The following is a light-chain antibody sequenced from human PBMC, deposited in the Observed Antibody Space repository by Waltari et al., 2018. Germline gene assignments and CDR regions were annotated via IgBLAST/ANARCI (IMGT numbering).Light chain of an antibody. CDR1: QSISSW. CDR3: QQYTSYPWT. V-gene: IGKV1-5*03. J-gene: IGKJ1*01. Sequence: DIQMTQSPSTLSASVGDRVTITCRASQSISSWLAWYQQKPGKAPKLLIYKASSLESGVPSRFSGSGSGTEFTLTISRLQPDDFAIYYCQQYTSYPWTFGQGTKVEIK. CDR2: KAS.